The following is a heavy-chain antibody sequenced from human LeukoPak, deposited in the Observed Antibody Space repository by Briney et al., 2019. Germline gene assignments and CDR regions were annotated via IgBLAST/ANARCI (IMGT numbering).Heavy chain of an antibody. CDR1: GGTFSGYA. V-gene: IGHV1-69*13. J-gene: IGHJ4*02. Sequence: ASVKVSCKASGGTFSGYAISWVRQAPGQGLEWMGGIIPIFGTANYAQKFQGRVTITADESTSTAYMELSSLRSEDTAVYYCARDRIAAAGDFDYWGQGSLVTVSS. D-gene: IGHD6-13*01. CDR3: ARDRIAAAGDFDY. CDR2: IIPIFGTA.